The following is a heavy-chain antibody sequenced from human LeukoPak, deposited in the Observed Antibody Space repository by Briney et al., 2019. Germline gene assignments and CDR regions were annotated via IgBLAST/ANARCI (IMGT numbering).Heavy chain of an antibody. J-gene: IGHJ3*01. V-gene: IGHV3-11*01. CDR2: INTIGSTI. D-gene: IGHD2/OR15-2a*01. Sequence: GGSLRLSCAASGFTFSNYYMSWIRQAPGKGLEWVSYINTIGSTIYYADSLKGRFTISRDNAKNSLSLQMDSLRAEDTAVYYCARGDFGRYAFDFWGQGTMVTVSS. CDR1: GFTFSNYY. CDR3: ARGDFGRYAFDF.